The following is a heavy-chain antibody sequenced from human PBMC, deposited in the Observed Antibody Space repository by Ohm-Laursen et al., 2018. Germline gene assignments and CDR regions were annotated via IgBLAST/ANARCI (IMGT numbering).Heavy chain of an antibody. Sequence: SLRLSCAAPGFTFSSYGMHWVRLPQGTRLGWVAVISYDGSNKYYADSVKGRFTISRDNSKNTLYLQMNSLRAEDTAVYYCARTFRDYYYYGMDVWGQGTTVTVSS. D-gene: IGHD3-10*01. J-gene: IGHJ6*02. CDR1: GFTFSSYG. CDR2: ISYDGSNK. CDR3: ARTFRDYYYYGMDV. V-gene: IGHV3-30*03.